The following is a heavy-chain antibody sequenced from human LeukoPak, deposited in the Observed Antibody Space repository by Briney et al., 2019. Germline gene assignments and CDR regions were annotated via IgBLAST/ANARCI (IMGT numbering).Heavy chain of an antibody. CDR1: GFTFSSYS. V-gene: IGHV3-21*01. D-gene: IGHD1-26*01. CDR2: ISSSSSYI. Sequence: GGSLRLSCAASGFTFSSYSMNWVRQAPGKGLEWVSSISSSSSYIYYADSVKGRFTISRDNAKNSLYLQMNSLRAEDTAVYYCASHTTSGSYSDFDYWGQGTLVTVSS. CDR3: ASHTTSGSYSDFDY. J-gene: IGHJ4*02.